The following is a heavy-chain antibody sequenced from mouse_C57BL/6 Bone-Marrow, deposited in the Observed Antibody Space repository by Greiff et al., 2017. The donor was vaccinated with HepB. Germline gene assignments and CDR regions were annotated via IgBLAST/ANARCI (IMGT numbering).Heavy chain of an antibody. J-gene: IGHJ2*01. CDR3: ARWAYYSNYRLYY. V-gene: IGHV1-55*01. CDR2: IYPGSGST. D-gene: IGHD2-5*01. Sequence: PGQGLEWIGDIYPGSGSTNYNEKFKSKATLTVDTSSSTAYMQLSSLTSEDSAVYYCARWAYYSNYRLYYWGQGTTLTVSS.